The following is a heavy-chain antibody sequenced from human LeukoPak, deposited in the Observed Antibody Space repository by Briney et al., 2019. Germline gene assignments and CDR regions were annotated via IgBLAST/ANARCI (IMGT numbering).Heavy chain of an antibody. D-gene: IGHD2-2*01. CDR3: AKGQEYQPPVDYGMDV. CDR1: GFTFSSYA. V-gene: IGHV3-23*01. CDR2: ISGSGGST. Sequence: PGGSLRLSCAASGFTFSSYAMSWVRQAPGKGLEWVSAISGSGGSTYYADSVKGRFTISRDNSKNTLYLQMNSLRAEDTAVYYCAKGQEYQPPVDYGMDVWGQGTTVTVSS. J-gene: IGHJ6*02.